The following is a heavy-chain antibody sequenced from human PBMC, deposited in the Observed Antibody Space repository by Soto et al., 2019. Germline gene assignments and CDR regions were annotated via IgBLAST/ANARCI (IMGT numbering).Heavy chain of an antibody. D-gene: IGHD3-22*01. CDR3: ARELLFYDSDGLSWDDAFYI. CDR1: GGSLSSSAYS. CDR2: IYQSGST. Sequence: QMHLQESGSGLVKPSQTLSLTCAVSGGSLSSSAYSWSWIRQPPGKGLEWIGFIYQSGSTYYNPSLKSRVTMSLDRPKNQFSLKLISVTAADTAVYYCARELLFYDSDGLSWDDAFYILVQGTMVTVSS. V-gene: IGHV4-30-2*01. J-gene: IGHJ3*02.